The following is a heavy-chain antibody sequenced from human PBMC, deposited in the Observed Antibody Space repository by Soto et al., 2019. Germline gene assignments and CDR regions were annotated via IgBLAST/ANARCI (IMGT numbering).Heavy chain of an antibody. CDR2: IWHSGLA. J-gene: IGHJ3*01. D-gene: IGHD6-19*01. V-gene: IGHV4-4*02. CDR1: GASISDNHW. Sequence: QVQLQESGPGLVKPSGTLSLSCAVSGASISDNHWWNWIRQSPGRGLELIGEIWHSGLANYNPSLRSRLTMSVDTSRNSFSLNLASGTAADTAVYYCARGKPGYSTGWGAFDVWGQGTTVTVSS. CDR3: ARGKPGYSTGWGAFDV.